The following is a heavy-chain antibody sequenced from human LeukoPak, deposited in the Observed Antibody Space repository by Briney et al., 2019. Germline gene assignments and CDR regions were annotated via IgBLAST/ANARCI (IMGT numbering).Heavy chain of an antibody. CDR1: GFTFSDYY. J-gene: IGHJ4*02. Sequence: PGGSLRLSCAASGFTFSDYYMSWIRQAPGKGLEWVSYISSSSSYTNYANSVKGRFTISRDNAKNSLHLQMNSLRAEDTAVYYCARDSGSAHLFDYWGQGTLVTVSS. CDR2: ISSSSSYT. CDR3: ARDSGSAHLFDY. D-gene: IGHD3-10*01. V-gene: IGHV3-11*06.